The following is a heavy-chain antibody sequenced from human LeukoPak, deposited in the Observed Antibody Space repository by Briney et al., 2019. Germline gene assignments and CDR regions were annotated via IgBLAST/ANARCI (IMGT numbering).Heavy chain of an antibody. Sequence: VATVNVSCKPSLYTFTSYGISWVRQAPQQGLECMGWISGYKGKTNYPQNLQGRVNMTTDTSTSTAYMELSSLRSHDTAVYYCAGDAPFVPELDRGGCWGQGTLVTVSS. CDR2: ISGYKGKT. J-gene: IGHJ4*02. D-gene: IGHD2-2*01. V-gene: IGHV1-18*01. CDR3: AGDAPFVPELDRGGC. CDR1: LYTFTSYG.